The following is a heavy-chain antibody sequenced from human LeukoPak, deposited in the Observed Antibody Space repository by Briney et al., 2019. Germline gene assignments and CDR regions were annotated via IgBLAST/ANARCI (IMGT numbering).Heavy chain of an antibody. V-gene: IGHV1-2*02. CDR1: GYTFTGYY. D-gene: IGHD5-24*01. J-gene: IGHJ3*02. CDR3: ARRKATTTSNDAFDI. CDR2: INPNSGGT. Sequence: GASVKVSCKASGYTFTGYYMHWVRQAPGQGLEWMGWINPNSGGTNYAQKFQGRVTMTRDTSISTAYMELSRLRSDDTAVYYCARRKATTTSNDAFDIWGQGTMVTVSS.